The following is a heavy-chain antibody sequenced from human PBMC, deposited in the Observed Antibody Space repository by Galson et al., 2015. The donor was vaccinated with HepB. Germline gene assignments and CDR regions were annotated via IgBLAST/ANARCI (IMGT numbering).Heavy chain of an antibody. D-gene: IGHD3-16*01. CDR1: GFTFGDYA. J-gene: IGHJ4*02. Sequence: SLRLSCAASGFTFGDYAMSWFRQAPGKGLEWVGFIRSKAYGGTTEHAASVKGRFTISRDDSKSIAYLQMNSLKTEDTAVYYCTRAPFMITFGGVHPEYYFDYWGQGTLVTVSS. V-gene: IGHV3-49*03. CDR3: TRAPFMITFGGVHPEYYFDY. CDR2: IRSKAYGGTT.